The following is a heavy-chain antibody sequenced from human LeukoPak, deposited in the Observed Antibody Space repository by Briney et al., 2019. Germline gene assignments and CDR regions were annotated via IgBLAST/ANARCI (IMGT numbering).Heavy chain of an antibody. J-gene: IGHJ5*02. V-gene: IGHV4-31*03. CDR3: ARDSAYCSGGRCPKWFDP. CDR1: GGSINNPNYY. CDR2: IHSSGST. Sequence: SETLSLTCTVSGGSINNPNYYWTWIRHHPGKGLEWIGYIHSSGSTFYSPSLKSRLTISLDTSNNQFSLKLNSVTAADTAVYYCARDSAYCSGGRCPKWFDPWGQGALVTVSS. D-gene: IGHD2-15*01.